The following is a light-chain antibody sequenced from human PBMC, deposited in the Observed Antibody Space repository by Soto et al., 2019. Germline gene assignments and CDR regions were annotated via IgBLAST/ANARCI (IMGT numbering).Light chain of an antibody. CDR3: QQYGSSPLT. J-gene: IGKJ4*01. V-gene: IGKV3-15*01. CDR2: DTS. Sequence: EILLTQSPVTLSVSPGARATLSCRASQSLTSNLAWYQQRPGQAPRLLIYDTSTRATDVPARFSGSGSGTEFTLTIASLQSEDFAVYYCQQYGSSPLTFGGGTKVEIK. CDR1: QSLTSN.